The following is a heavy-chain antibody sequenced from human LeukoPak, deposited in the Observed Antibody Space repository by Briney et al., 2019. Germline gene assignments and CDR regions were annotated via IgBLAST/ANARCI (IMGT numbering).Heavy chain of an antibody. J-gene: IGHJ4*02. V-gene: IGHV3-33*01. CDR1: GFSFGSHG. CDR2: IWYGGSEK. D-gene: IGHD3-16*01. CDR3: TRVSYADGGYFDC. Sequence: PGGSLRLSCAASGFSFGSHGMHWVRQALGKGPEWLAVIWYGGSEKYYADSVKGRFTISRDSARNSLYLQMNSLRAEDTAVYYCTRVSYADGGYFDCWGQGTLVTVSS.